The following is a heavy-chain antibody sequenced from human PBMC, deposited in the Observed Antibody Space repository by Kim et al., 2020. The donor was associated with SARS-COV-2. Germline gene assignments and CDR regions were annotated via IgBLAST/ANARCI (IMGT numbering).Heavy chain of an antibody. J-gene: IGHJ4*02. CDR1: GDSVSSKSVA. CDR3: ARSSSGYDDY. CDR2: TYYRSKRYN. V-gene: IGHV6-1*01. Sequence: SQTLSLTCAISGDSVSSKSVAWNWIRQSPSRGLEWLGRTYYRSKRYNEYAASVKSRININPDTSKNQFSLQLNSVTPEDTAVYYCARSSSGYDDYWGQGTLLTVS. D-gene: IGHD5-12*01.